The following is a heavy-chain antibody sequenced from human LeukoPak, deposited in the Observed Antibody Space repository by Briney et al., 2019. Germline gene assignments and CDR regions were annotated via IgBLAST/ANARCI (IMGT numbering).Heavy chain of an antibody. CDR1: GFTVSSNY. D-gene: IGHD6-13*01. Sequence: PGGSLRLSCAASGFTVSSNYMSWVRQAPGKGLEWVSAISGSGGSTYYADSVKGRFTISRDNSKNTLYLQMNSLRAEDTAVYYCASWDHSSSWYFPGSGGQGTLVTVSS. J-gene: IGHJ4*02. CDR3: ASWDHSSSWYFPGS. CDR2: ISGSGGST. V-gene: IGHV3-23*01.